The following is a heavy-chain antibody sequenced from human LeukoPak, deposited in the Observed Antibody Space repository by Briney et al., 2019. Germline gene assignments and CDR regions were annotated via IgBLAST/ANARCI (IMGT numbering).Heavy chain of an antibody. J-gene: IGHJ4*02. CDR3: ARDDHNVLTDNFDY. D-gene: IGHD3-9*01. CDR1: GFTFGDYA. CDR2: INWDDGGI. V-gene: IGHV3-9*01. Sequence: PGRSLRLSCAASGFTFGDYAVHWVRQAPGKGLEWLSGINWDDGGIVYAQSVRGRFTISRDNAKNSLYLQMNSLRPEDTALYYCARDDHNVLTDNFDYWGPGTLVTVSS.